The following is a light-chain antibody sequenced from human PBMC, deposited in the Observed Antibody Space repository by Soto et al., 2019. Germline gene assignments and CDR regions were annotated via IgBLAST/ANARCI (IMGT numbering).Light chain of an antibody. J-gene: IGKJ5*01. V-gene: IGKV3-11*01. Sequence: EVVLTQSPATLSLSPGERATLSCRASQSVSSYLAWYQQKPGQAPRLLIYDASNRATGIPARFSGSGSGTDFTLTISSLEPEDFALYYCQQRSTWPPTFGQRTRLAIK. CDR2: DAS. CDR1: QSVSSY. CDR3: QQRSTWPPT.